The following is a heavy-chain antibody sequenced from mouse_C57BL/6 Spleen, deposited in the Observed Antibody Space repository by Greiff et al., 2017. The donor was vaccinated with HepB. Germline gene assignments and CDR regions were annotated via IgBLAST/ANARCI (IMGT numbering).Heavy chain of an antibody. CDR2: IHPNSGST. Sequence: VQLQQSGAELVKPGASVKLSCKASGYTFTSYWMHWVKQRPGQGLEWIGMIHPNSGSTNYNEKFKSKATLTVDKSSSTAYMQLSSLTYEDSAVYYCASTVSYAMDYWGQGTSVTVSS. CDR1: GYTFTSYW. D-gene: IGHD6-2*01. J-gene: IGHJ4*01. V-gene: IGHV1-64*01. CDR3: ASTVSYAMDY.